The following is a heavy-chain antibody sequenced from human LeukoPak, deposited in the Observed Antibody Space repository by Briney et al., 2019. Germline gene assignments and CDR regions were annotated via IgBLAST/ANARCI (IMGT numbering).Heavy chain of an antibody. D-gene: IGHD1-14*01. CDR3: ARESSLPETNYYYMDV. J-gene: IGHJ6*03. V-gene: IGHV3-74*01. CDR1: GFTVSNNY. CDR2: VNGDGSGT. Sequence: GGSLRLSCAASGFTVSNNYMIWVRQAPGKGLEWVSRVNGDGSGTDYADSMKGRFTISRDNAKNALYLQMNSLRAEDTAVYYCARESSLPETNYYYMDVWGKGTTVTVSS.